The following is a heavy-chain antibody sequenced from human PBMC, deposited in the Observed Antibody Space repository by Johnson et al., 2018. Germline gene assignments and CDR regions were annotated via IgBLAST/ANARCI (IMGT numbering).Heavy chain of an antibody. V-gene: IGHV3-30*03. CDR1: GSIFSGYV. J-gene: IGHJ3*02. CDR2: KSHDGISK. D-gene: IGHD6-19*01. Sequence: QVQLVESGGGVVQPGRSLRLSCAASGSIFSGYVMHWVRQAPGKGLEWVALKSHDGISKQYGDSVKDRFTISRDDSKNTLYVEMNSLRVEDTAVYYCAREGYGSGRAGIFDMWGQGTMVTVAS. CDR3: AREGYGSGRAGIFDM.